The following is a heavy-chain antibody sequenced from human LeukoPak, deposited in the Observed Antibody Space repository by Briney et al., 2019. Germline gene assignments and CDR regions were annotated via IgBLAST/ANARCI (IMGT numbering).Heavy chain of an antibody. CDR2: IYYSGST. V-gene: IGHV4-39*01. CDR3: ARFRPSGYTNWFDP. Sequence: KTSETLSLTCTVSGGSFSSSSYYWGWIRQPPGKGLEWIGNIYYSGSTYYNPSLKSRVIIFVDTSKDQFSLNLSSVTAADTAVYYCARFRPSGYTNWFDPWGQGTLVTVSS. CDR1: GGSFSSSSYY. D-gene: IGHD6-13*01. J-gene: IGHJ5*02.